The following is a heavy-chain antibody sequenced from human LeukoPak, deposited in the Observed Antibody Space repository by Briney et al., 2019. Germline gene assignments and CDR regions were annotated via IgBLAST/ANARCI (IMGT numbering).Heavy chain of an antibody. CDR2: NNPNSGGT. Sequence: GASVKVSCKASGYTFTGYYMHWVRQAPGQGLEWMGWNNPNSGGTNYAQKFQGRVTMTRDTSISTAYMELSRLRSDDTAVYYCARTVSIVGAGAFDYWGQGTLVTVSS. CDR1: GYTFTGYY. D-gene: IGHD1-26*01. J-gene: IGHJ4*02. V-gene: IGHV1-2*02. CDR3: ARTVSIVGAGAFDY.